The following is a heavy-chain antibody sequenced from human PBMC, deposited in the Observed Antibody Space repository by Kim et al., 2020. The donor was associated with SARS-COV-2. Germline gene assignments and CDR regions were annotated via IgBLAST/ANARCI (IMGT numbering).Heavy chain of an antibody. CDR1: GFTFSSYS. D-gene: IGHD3-16*01. J-gene: IGHJ6*02. V-gene: IGHV3-21*04. CDR3: ARVRDVYRYYYYGMDV. Sequence: GGSLRLSCAASGFTFSSYSMNWVRQAPGKGLEWVSSISSSSSYIYYADSVKGRFTISRDNAKNSLYLQMNSLRAEDTAVYYCARVRDVYRYYYYGMDVWGQGTTVTVSS. CDR2: ISSSSSYI.